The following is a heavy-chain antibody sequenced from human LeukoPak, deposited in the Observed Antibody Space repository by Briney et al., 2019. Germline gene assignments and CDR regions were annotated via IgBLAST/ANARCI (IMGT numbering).Heavy chain of an antibody. D-gene: IGHD3-22*01. CDR2: INPNSGGT. CDR1: GYTFTGYY. J-gene: IGHJ3*02. Sequence: ASVNVSCKASGYTFTGYYMHWVRQAPGQGLEWMGWINPNSGGTNYAQKFQGSVTMTRDTSISTAYMELSRLRSDDTVVYYCARGYDSSPDAFDIWGQGTMLTVSS. V-gene: IGHV1-2*02. CDR3: ARGYDSSPDAFDI.